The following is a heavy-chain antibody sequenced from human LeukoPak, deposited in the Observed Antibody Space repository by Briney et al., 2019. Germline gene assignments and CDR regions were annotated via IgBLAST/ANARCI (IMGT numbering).Heavy chain of an antibody. J-gene: IGHJ5*02. D-gene: IGHD6-19*01. CDR2: IYYSGST. CDR3: AKGLLGIAVAGTTFRFDP. CDR1: SFSISSYY. V-gene: IGHV4-59*01. Sequence: PSETLSLTCTVSSFSISSYYWGWLRQPPGKGLEWCGYIYYSGSTNYDTSHKSRVTISVDTSKNQSCLKLSSVTAADTAVYYCAKGLLGIAVAGTTFRFDPWGQGTLVTVSS.